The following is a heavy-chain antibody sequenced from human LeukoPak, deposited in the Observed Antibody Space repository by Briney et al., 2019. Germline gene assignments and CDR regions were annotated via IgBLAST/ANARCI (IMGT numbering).Heavy chain of an antibody. Sequence: ASVKVSCKASGYTFTDYYIHWVRQAPGQELEWMGWINPKSGGTNYAQSFQDRVTMTRDTSISTAYMELSRLRSDDTAVYYCAKDGSSSGWIQYYYYGMDVWGQGTTVTVSS. J-gene: IGHJ6*02. V-gene: IGHV1-2*02. CDR1: GYTFTDYY. CDR2: INPKSGGT. CDR3: AKDGSSSGWIQYYYYGMDV. D-gene: IGHD6-19*01.